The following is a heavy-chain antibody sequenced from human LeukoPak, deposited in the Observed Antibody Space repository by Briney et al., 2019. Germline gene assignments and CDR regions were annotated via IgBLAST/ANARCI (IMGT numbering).Heavy chain of an antibody. CDR1: GGSFSGYY. CDR3: ARRDYYDSSGYYYGWFDP. Sequence: PSETLSLTCAVYGGSFSGYYWSWIRQPPGKGLEWVGEINHSGSTNYNPSLKSRVTISVDTSKNQFSLKLSSVTAADTAVYYCARRDYYDSSGYYYGWFDPWGQGTLVTVSS. V-gene: IGHV4-34*01. J-gene: IGHJ5*02. D-gene: IGHD3-22*01. CDR2: INHSGST.